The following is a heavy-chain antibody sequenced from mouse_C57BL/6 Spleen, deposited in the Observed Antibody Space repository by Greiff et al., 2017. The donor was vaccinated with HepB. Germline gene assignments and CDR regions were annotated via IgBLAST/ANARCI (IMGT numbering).Heavy chain of an antibody. D-gene: IGHD2-3*01. Sequence: VKPGASVQISCKASGYAFSSSWMNWVKQRPGKGLEWIGRIYPGDGDTNYNGKFKGKATLTADKSSSTAYMQLSSLTSEDSAVYFCARSYDGYYSYYFDYWGQGTTLTVSS. CDR2: IYPGDGDT. V-gene: IGHV1-82*01. CDR3: ARSYDGYYSYYFDY. J-gene: IGHJ2*01. CDR1: GYAFSSSW.